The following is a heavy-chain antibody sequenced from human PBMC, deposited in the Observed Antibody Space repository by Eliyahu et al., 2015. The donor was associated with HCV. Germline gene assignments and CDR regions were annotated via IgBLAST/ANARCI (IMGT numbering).Heavy chain of an antibody. CDR1: GFIXSTXG. V-gene: IGHV3-33*01. J-gene: IGHJ5*02. Sequence: QVQLVESGGGVVQPGGSLRLSCATSGFIXSTXGMXWVRQAPGKGPGWVAVIHWDGNNKYYADSVKGRFTVSRDDSKSTLYLQMNTLRAEDTAVYYCARDKYYDTTIGYYPDDPWGQGTLVTVSS. CDR2: IHWDGNNK. D-gene: IGHD3-22*01. CDR3: ARDKYYDTTIGYYPDDP.